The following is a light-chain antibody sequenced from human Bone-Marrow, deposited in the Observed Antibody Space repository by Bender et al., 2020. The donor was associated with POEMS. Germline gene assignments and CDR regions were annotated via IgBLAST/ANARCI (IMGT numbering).Light chain of an antibody. J-gene: IGLJ3*02. CDR1: SSNTGSGYD. CDR2: GYN. V-gene: IGLV1-40*01. Sequence: QSVLTQPPSVSGAPGQRVTISCTGSSSNTGSGYDINWYQHLPGTAPKLLIYGYNNRPSGVPDRFSGSKSGTSASLAITGLQSEDEADYYCQSYDNSLGGLVFGGGTKLTVL. CDR3: QSYDNSLGGLV.